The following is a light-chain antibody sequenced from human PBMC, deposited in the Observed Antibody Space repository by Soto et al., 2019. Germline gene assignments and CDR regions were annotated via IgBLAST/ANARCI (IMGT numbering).Light chain of an antibody. CDR2: STD. J-gene: IGLJ2*01. V-gene: IGLV7-43*01. Sequence: QAVVTQEPSLTVAPGGTVTLTCASNTGPVTTDSYPNWVQQKPGQPPRALIYSTDMKHSWTPARFSGSLLGAEAALTLSDAQPEDEADYYCLLYDGAGQQVFGGGTKLTVL. CDR1: TGPVTTDSY. CDR3: LLYDGAGQQV.